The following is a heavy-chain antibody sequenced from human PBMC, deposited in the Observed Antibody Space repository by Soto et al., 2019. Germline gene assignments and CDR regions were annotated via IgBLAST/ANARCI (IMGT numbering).Heavy chain of an antibody. J-gene: IGHJ6*02. V-gene: IGHV3-33*01. Sequence: GGSLRLSCAASGFTFSSYGMHWVRQAPGKGLEWVAVIWYDGSNKYYADSVKGRFTISRDNSKNTLYLQMNSLRAEDTAVYYCAREKKGYCSGGSCYSYYYGMDVCGQGTTVTVSS. CDR3: AREKKGYCSGGSCYSYYYGMDV. D-gene: IGHD2-15*01. CDR2: IWYDGSNK. CDR1: GFTFSSYG.